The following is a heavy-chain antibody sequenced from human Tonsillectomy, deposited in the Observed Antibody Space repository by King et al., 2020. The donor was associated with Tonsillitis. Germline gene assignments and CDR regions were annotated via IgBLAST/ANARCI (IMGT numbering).Heavy chain of an antibody. CDR3: ATSSKGDPLWYGMDV. CDR2: ISYDGSNK. Sequence: VQLVESGGGVVQPGRSLRLSCAASGFTFSSYGMHWVRQAPGKGLEWVAVISYDGSNKYYADSVKGRFTIPRDNSKNTLYLQMNSLRAEDTAVYYCATSSKGDPLWYGMDVWGQGTTVTVSS. D-gene: IGHD2-21*02. CDR1: GFTFSSYG. V-gene: IGHV3-30*03. J-gene: IGHJ6*02.